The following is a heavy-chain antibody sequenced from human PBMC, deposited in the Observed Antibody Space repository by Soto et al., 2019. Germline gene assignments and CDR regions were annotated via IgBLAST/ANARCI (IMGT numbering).Heavy chain of an antibody. V-gene: IGHV3-9*01. D-gene: IGHD3-3*01. J-gene: IGHJ4*02. CDR2: ITWNSRVL. CDR3: AKGRYDFWSPYYFDS. CDR1: GLNFDDFA. Sequence: EVQLVESGGRLVQPGRSLRLSCVGTGLNFDDFAMHWVRQAPGKGLEWVSGITWNSRVLAYAASVKGRFTISRDNARNCLYLQMDSLRDEDTALYYCAKGRYDFWSPYYFDSWGQGTLVTVSS.